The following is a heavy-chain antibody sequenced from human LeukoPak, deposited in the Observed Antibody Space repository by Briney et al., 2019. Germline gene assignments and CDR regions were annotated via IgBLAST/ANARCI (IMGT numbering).Heavy chain of an antibody. Sequence: GGSLRLSCAASGFDFSTYSMHWVRRAPGRGLEWLSYIDSRSSTIYYADSVKGRFTISRDNAENSLYLQMNSLRAEDTAVFYCARGGARSSSYYYYGMDVWGLGTTVTVSS. D-gene: IGHD6-13*01. CDR2: IDSRSSTI. CDR1: GFDFSTYS. CDR3: ARGGARSSSYYYYGMDV. V-gene: IGHV3-48*01. J-gene: IGHJ6*02.